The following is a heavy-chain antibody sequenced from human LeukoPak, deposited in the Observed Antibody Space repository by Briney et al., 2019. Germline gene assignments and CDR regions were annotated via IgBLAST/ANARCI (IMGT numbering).Heavy chain of an antibody. Sequence: SQTLSLTCAISGDSVSSKSASWNWIRQSPSRGLEWLGRTYSRSKWFNDYAVSVKSRISINPDASKNQFSLHLTSVTPDDTAVYYCARGTGSLDYWGQGTLVTVSS. CDR2: TYSRSKWFN. CDR1: GDSVSSKSAS. CDR3: ARGTGSLDY. D-gene: IGHD1-26*01. J-gene: IGHJ4*02. V-gene: IGHV6-1*01.